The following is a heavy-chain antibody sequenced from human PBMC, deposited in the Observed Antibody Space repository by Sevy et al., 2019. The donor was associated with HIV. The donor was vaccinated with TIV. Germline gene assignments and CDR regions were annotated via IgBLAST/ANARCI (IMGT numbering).Heavy chain of an antibody. CDR1: GFTFSSYA. CDR3: AKARFDYYDSSGYYPGWFDP. V-gene: IGHV3-23*01. Sequence: GGSLRLSCAASGFTFSSYAMSWVRQAPGKGLEWVSAISGSGGSTYYADSVKGRFTISRDNSKNTLYLQMNSLRAEDTALYYCAKARFDYYDSSGYYPGWFDPWGQGTLVTVSS. D-gene: IGHD3-22*01. CDR2: ISGSGGST. J-gene: IGHJ5*02.